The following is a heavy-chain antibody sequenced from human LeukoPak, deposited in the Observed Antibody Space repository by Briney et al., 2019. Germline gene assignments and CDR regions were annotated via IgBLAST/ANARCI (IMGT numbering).Heavy chain of an antibody. V-gene: IGHV3-30*01. D-gene: IGHD2-8*01. CDR1: GFTFSSYA. Sequence: GGSLRLSCAASGFTFSSYAMHWVRQAPGKGLEWVAVISYDGSKKYYADSVKGRFTISRDNSKNTLYLQMNSLRAEDTAVYYCARADCTNGVCQLDYWGQGTLVTVSS. CDR2: ISYDGSKK. CDR3: ARADCTNGVCQLDY. J-gene: IGHJ4*02.